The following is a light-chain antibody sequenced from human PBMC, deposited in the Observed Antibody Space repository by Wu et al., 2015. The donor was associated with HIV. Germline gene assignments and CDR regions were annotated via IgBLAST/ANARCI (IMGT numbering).Light chain of an antibody. Sequence: IVLTQSPGTLSLSPGERATLSCRASQSVSSSDLGWYQQKPGQPPRLLMYGASFRATGIPHRFSGSGSGTDFTLTISRLDPEDFAVYYCQQYATSPLTFGGGTKVEIK. CDR3: QQYATSPLT. J-gene: IGKJ4*01. CDR1: QSVSSSD. V-gene: IGKV3-20*01. CDR2: GAS.